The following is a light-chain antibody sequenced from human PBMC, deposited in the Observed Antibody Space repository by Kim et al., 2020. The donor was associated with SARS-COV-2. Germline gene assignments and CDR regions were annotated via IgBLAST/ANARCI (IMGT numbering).Light chain of an antibody. V-gene: IGLV1-44*01. Sequence: ELTQPPSASGTPGQKVTISCSGSSSNIRSNTVNWYQQLPGTAPKLLIYSNNQRPSGVPDRFSGSKSGTSASLAISGLQSEDEPDYYCAAWDDSLNGPVFGGGTKLTVL. CDR1: SSNIRSNT. CDR3: AAWDDSLNGPV. J-gene: IGLJ3*02. CDR2: SNN.